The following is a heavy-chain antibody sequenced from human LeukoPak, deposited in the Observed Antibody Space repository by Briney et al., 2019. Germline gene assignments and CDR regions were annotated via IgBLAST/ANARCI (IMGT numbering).Heavy chain of an antibody. J-gene: IGHJ3*02. CDR3: ARDQGEGLDI. D-gene: IGHD1-26*01. V-gene: IGHV4-59*01. CDR2: IYYSGTT. Sequence: KPSETLSLTCTVSGGSISSYYWNCIRQPPGKGLEWIGHIYYSGTTSYNPSLKSRVSVSVDTSKNQISLKLSSVTAADTAVYYCARDQGEGLDIWGQGTMVTVSS. CDR1: GGSISSYY.